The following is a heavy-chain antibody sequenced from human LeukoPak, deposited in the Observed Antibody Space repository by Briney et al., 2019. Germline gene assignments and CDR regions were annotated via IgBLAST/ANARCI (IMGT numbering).Heavy chain of an antibody. V-gene: IGHV4-30-2*01. CDR1: GGSISSGGYS. D-gene: IGHD3-9*01. CDR2: IYHSGST. J-gene: IGHJ4*02. CDR3: ARGSVDLDY. Sequence: SETLSLTCAVSGGSISSGGYSWSWIRQPPGKGLEWIGYIYHSGSTNYNPSLKSRVTISVDTSKNQFSLKLSSVTAADTAVYYCARGSVDLDYWGQGTLVTVSS.